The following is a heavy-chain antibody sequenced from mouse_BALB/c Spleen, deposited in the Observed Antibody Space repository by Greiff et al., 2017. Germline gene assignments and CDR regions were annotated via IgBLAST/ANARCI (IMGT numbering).Heavy chain of an antibody. CDR2: IDPENGDT. Sequence: VHVKQSGAELVRSGASVKLSCTASGFNIKDYYMHWVKQRPEQGLEWIGWIDPENGDTEYAPKFQGKATMTADTSSNTAYLQLSSLTSEDTAVYYCSFITTVVDYWGQGTTLTVSS. D-gene: IGHD1-1*01. V-gene: IGHV14-4*02. CDR3: SFITTVVDY. J-gene: IGHJ2*01. CDR1: GFNIKDYY.